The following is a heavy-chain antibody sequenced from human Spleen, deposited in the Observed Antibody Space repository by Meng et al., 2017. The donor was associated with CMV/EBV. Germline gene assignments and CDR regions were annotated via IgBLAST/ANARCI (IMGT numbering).Heavy chain of an antibody. Sequence: TFTSYGISWVRQAPGQGLEWMGWISAYNGNTNYAQKLQGRVTMTTDTSTSTAYMELRSLRSDDTAVYYCAGWSYCSSTSCLHGNWFDPWGQGTLVTVSS. D-gene: IGHD2-2*01. CDR3: AGWSYCSSTSCLHGNWFDP. CDR1: TFTSYG. V-gene: IGHV1-18*01. J-gene: IGHJ5*02. CDR2: ISAYNGNT.